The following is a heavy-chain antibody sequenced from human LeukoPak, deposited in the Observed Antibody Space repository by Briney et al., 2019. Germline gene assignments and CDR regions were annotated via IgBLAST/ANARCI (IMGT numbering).Heavy chain of an antibody. CDR1: GFTFSSYS. CDR3: ARVSYDILTGYSYIDY. J-gene: IGHJ4*02. D-gene: IGHD3-9*01. Sequence: GGSLRLSCAASGFTFSSYSMDWVRQAPGKGLEWVSSIRSSSSYIYYADSVKGRFTISRDNAKNSLYLQMNCLRAEDTAVYYCARVSYDILTGYSYIDYWGQGTLVTVSS. CDR2: IRSSSSYI. V-gene: IGHV3-21*01.